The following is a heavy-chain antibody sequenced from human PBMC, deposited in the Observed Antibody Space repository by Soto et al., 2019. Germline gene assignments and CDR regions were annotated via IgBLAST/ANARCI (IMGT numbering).Heavy chain of an antibody. CDR3: ARGRYYDSSGYSPFDY. Sequence: PSETLSLTCAVYGGSFSGYYWSWIRQPPGKGLEWIGEINHSGSTNYNPSLKSRVTISVDTSKNQFSLKLSSVTAADTAVYYCARGRYYDSSGYSPFDYWGQGTLVNV. CDR2: INHSGST. V-gene: IGHV4-34*01. CDR1: GGSFSGYY. J-gene: IGHJ4*02. D-gene: IGHD3-22*01.